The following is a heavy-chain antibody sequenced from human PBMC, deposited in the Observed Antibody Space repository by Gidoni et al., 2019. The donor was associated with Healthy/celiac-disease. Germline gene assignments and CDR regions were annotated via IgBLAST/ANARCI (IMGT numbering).Heavy chain of an antibody. D-gene: IGHD6-13*01. CDR3: AYMAAAGTQARYYFDY. J-gene: IGHJ4*02. Sequence: QVQLVQSGAEVKKPGASVKVSCKASGYTFTSYYMHWVRQAPGQGLEWMGIINPSGGSTSYAQKFQGRVTMTRDTSTSTVYMELSSLRSEDTAVYYCAYMAAAGTQARYYFDYWGQGTLVTVSS. CDR2: INPSGGST. V-gene: IGHV1-46*03. CDR1: GYTFTSYY.